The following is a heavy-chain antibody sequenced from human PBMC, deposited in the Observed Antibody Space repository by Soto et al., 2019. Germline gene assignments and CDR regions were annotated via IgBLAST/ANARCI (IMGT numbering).Heavy chain of an antibody. CDR1: GFSFSNYW. CDR3: SRGSIDHAFDI. Sequence: EVQVVESGGDLVQPGGSLRVSCAASGFSFSNYWMHWVHQAPGKGLVWVSRVNNDGRDTIYADSVMGRFTVSRDNAKNTLFLQMNSLRIDDTAMYYCSRGSIDHAFDIWGQGTMVTVSS. V-gene: IGHV3-74*01. CDR2: VNNDGRDT. D-gene: IGHD3-9*01. J-gene: IGHJ3*02.